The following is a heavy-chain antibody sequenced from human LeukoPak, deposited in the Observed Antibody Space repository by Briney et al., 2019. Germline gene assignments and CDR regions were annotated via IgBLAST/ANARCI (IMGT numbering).Heavy chain of an antibody. CDR1: GGTFSSYA. Sequence: SVKVSCKASGGTFSSYAISWVRQAPGQGLEWMGRIIPILGIANYAQKFQGRVTITADKSTSTAYMELRSLRSDDTAVYYCARDRIFGVVIKYNWFDPWGQGTLVTVSS. J-gene: IGHJ5*02. D-gene: IGHD3-3*02. V-gene: IGHV1-69*04. CDR2: IIPILGIA. CDR3: ARDRIFGVVIKYNWFDP.